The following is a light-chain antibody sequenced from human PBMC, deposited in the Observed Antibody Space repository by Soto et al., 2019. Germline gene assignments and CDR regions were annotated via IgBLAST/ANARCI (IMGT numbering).Light chain of an antibody. V-gene: IGKV3-15*01. CDR1: QTVSRS. Sequence: LSCGTSQTVSRSSLTWCQQKPGQAPRLLIYGAFTRATGIPARFSGTGSGTEFTLTISSLQSEDFALYYCQQYNDWPLTFGQGTKVDIK. J-gene: IGKJ1*01. CDR3: QQYNDWPLT. CDR2: GAF.